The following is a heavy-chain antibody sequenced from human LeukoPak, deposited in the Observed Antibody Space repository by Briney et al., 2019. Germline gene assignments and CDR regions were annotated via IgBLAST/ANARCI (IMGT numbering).Heavy chain of an antibody. CDR3: ASLYSSSWYGVGYYYYGMDV. D-gene: IGHD6-13*01. CDR2: IYHSGST. Sequence: PSGTLSLTCAVSGGSISSSNWWSWVRQPPGKGLEWIGEIYHSGSTNYNPSLKSRVTISVDKSKYQFSLKLSSVTAADTAVYYCASLYSSSWYGVGYYYYGMDVWGQGTTVTVSS. CDR1: GGSISSSNW. V-gene: IGHV4-4*02. J-gene: IGHJ6*02.